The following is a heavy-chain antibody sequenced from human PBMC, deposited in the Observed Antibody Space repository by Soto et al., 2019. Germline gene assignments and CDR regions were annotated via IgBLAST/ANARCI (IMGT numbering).Heavy chain of an antibody. Sequence: QVQLVQSGAEVKKPGASVYVSCKASGYTFTDYYVHWVRQAPGQGLEWMGWINPNVGGTNYARKNEGRVTMTRDTSISTVYMKLTRLSPDDTAIYYCARGGREVPRIPYDTWGQGTRVTVSS. J-gene: IGHJ5*02. D-gene: IGHD3-16*01. CDR3: ARGGREVPRIPYDT. V-gene: IGHV1-2*02. CDR1: GYTFTDYY. CDR2: INPNVGGT.